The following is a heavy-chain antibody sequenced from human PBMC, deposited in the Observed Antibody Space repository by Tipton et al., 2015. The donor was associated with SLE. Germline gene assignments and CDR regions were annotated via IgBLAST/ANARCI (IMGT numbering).Heavy chain of an antibody. CDR2: IYHSGST. V-gene: IGHV4-59*01. J-gene: IGHJ5*02. CDR3: ARGTSMPGP. CDR1: GGSIYNYY. Sequence: GLVKPSETLALTCTVSGGSIYNYYWNWIRQPPGKGLEWIGYIYHSGSTSYNPSLRSRVTISVDTSKNQLSLRLSSVTAADTAVYYCARGTSMPGPWGQGSLVTVSS. D-gene: IGHD2-2*01.